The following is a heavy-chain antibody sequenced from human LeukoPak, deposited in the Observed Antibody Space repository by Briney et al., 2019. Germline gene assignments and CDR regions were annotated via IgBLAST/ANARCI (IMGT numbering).Heavy chain of an antibody. V-gene: IGHV1-8*01. D-gene: IGHD3-9*01. Sequence: GASVKVSCKASGYTFTSYDINWVRQATGQGLEWMGWMNPNSGNTGYAQKFQGRVTMTRNTSISTAYMELSSLRSEDTAVYYCARGRGYVLRYFDWKTKYYFDYWGRGTLVTVSS. CDR1: GYTFTSYD. CDR2: MNPNSGNT. CDR3: ARGRGYVLRYFDWKTKYYFDY. J-gene: IGHJ4*02.